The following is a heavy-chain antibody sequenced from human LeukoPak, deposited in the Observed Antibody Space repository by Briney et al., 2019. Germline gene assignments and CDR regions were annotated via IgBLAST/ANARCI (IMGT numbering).Heavy chain of an antibody. J-gene: IGHJ4*02. CDR2: MYYSGNT. CDR3: ARGKYYFDY. CDR1: VDSISGYY. Sequence: SETLSLTCTVSVDSISGYYWSWIRQPPGKGLEWIGYMYYSGNTNYNPSLKSRLTTSLDTSKNQFSLKLSSVTAADTAVYYCARGKYYFDYWGQGTTVTVSS. V-gene: IGHV4-59*01.